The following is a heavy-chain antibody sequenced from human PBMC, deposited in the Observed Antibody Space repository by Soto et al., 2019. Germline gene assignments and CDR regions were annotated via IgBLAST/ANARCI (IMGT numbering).Heavy chain of an antibody. Sequence: QVQLVQSGAEVKKPGSSVKVSCKASGGTFSNYAISWVRQAPGQGLEWMGGIIPMFGTTTYAQKFQGRVTVLADKSTTTAYMELSSLRFEDTAVYFCARHRGSSFYDSGRQYESYHYHGMDAWGQGTSVTVSS. V-gene: IGHV1-69*06. CDR1: GGTFSNYA. D-gene: IGHD3-10*01. CDR2: IIPMFGTT. J-gene: IGHJ6*02. CDR3: ARHRGSSFYDSGRQYESYHYHGMDA.